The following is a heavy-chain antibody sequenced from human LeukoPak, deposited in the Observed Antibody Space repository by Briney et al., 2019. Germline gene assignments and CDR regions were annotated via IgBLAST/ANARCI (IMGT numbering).Heavy chain of an antibody. V-gene: IGHV3-23*01. D-gene: IGHD2/OR15-2a*01. J-gene: IGHJ4*02. CDR3: AKSCNSGNCYYNY. Sequence: GGSLRLTCAASGFTFSNCAMSWVRQAPEKGLEWVSGISGSGSSTYYADSVKGRFTISRDNSENTLSLQMNSLRADDTAIYYCAKSCNSGNCYYNYWGQGTLVTVSS. CDR1: GFTFSNCA. CDR2: ISGSGSST.